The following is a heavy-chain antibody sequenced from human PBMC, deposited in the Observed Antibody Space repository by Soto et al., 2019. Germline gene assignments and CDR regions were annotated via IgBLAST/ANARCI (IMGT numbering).Heavy chain of an antibody. D-gene: IGHD5-12*01. J-gene: IGHJ4*02. CDR1: GGSISSYY. Sequence: SETLSLTCTVSGGSISSYYWSWIRQNPGKGLEWIGNIHYNGNTKYNPSLKSRVTMSVDTSKNQFSLKLISVTAADTAVYYCAREGNLGRWLQPLDYWGQGTLVTVSS. V-gene: IGHV4-59*01. CDR3: AREGNLGRWLQPLDY. CDR2: IHYNGNT.